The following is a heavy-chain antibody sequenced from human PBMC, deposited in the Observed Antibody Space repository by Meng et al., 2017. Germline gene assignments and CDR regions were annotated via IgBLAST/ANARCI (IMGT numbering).Heavy chain of an antibody. D-gene: IGHD2-15*01. V-gene: IGHV1-69*05. CDR1: GGTFSSYA. CDR3: ARGTLVAATPEFDY. Sequence: SVKVSCKASGGTFSSYAISWVRQAPGQGLEWMGGIIPIFGTANYAQKFQGRVTITTDESTSTAYMELSSLRSEGTAVYYCARGTLVAATPEFDYWGQGTRVTGYS. J-gene: IGHJ4*02. CDR2: IIPIFGTA.